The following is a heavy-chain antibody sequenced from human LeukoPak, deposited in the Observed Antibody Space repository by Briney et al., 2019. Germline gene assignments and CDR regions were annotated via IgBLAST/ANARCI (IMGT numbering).Heavy chain of an antibody. D-gene: IGHD1-26*01. Sequence: GRSLRLSCAASGFTFSSYGMHWVRQAPGKGLEWVAVIWYDGSNKYYADSVKGRFTISRDNSKNTLYLQMNSLRAEDTAVYYCARSRSNPYYFDYWGQGTLVTVSS. CDR3: ARSRSNPYYFDY. CDR2: IWYDGSNK. V-gene: IGHV3-33*01. CDR1: GFTFSSYG. J-gene: IGHJ4*02.